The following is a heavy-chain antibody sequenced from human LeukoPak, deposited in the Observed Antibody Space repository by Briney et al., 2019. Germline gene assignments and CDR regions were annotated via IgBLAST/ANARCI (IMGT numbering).Heavy chain of an antibody. Sequence: GRSLRPSCAASGFTFDDYAMHWVRQAPGKGLEWVSGISWNSGSIGYADSVKGRFTISRDNAKNSLYLQMNSLRAEDTALYYCAKEGSSGFDYWGQGTLVTVSS. V-gene: IGHV3-9*01. CDR1: GFTFDDYA. D-gene: IGHD6-19*01. CDR3: AKEGSSGFDY. CDR2: ISWNSGSI. J-gene: IGHJ4*02.